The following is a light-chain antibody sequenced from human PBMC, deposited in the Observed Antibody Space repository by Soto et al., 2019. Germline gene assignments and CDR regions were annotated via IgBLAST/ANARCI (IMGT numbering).Light chain of an antibody. V-gene: IGLV4-69*01. J-gene: IGLJ2*01. CDR1: SGHSSYA. CDR2: LDSDGSH. Sequence: QLVLTQSPSASASLGASVKLTCTLSSGHSSYALAWHQQQPEKGPRYLMKLDSDGSHTKGDAIPDRFSGSSSGAERYLTISRPQSEDEAAYYCQTWGTGIHVVFGGGTKLTVL. CDR3: QTWGTGIHVV.